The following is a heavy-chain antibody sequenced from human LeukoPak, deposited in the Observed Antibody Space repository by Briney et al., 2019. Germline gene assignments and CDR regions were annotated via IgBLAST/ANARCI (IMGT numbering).Heavy chain of an antibody. CDR2: TYSGGST. V-gene: IGHV3-66*02. J-gene: IGHJ4*02. CDR3: ARVQGGGYRTADY. D-gene: IGHD6-19*01. CDR1: GFTVSSTY. Sequence: GGSLRLSCLASGFTVSSTYMSWVRQAPGKGLEWVSVTYSGGSTYYADSVKGRFTISRDNSKNTLFLQMNSLRSEDTAMYYCARVQGGGYRTADYWGQGTLVTVSS.